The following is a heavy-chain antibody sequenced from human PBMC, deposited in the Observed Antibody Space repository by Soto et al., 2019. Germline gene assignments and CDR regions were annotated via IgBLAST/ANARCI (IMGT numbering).Heavy chain of an antibody. CDR1: GGSITDNAYY. CDR3: ASRWLHTYFDY. V-gene: IGHV4-39*01. J-gene: IGHJ4*02. CDR2: IYFSGFT. Sequence: QVQLQESGPGLVKSSETLSLTCNVSGGSITDNAYYWGWIRQPPGKGLEWIANIYFSGFTYYNPSLTSRVTLAVGPSGHQFSPNLRSVTAADTAVYYCASRWLHTYFDYWGQGTLATVSS. D-gene: IGHD5-12*01.